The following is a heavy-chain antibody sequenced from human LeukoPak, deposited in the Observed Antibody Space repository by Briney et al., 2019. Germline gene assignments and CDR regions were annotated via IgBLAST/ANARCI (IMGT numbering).Heavy chain of an antibody. J-gene: IGHJ4*02. CDR1: GFTFSSYA. CDR2: ISYDGSNK. CDR3: ANEIRPNDY. D-gene: IGHD4-17*01. V-gene: IGHV3-30-3*02. Sequence: GGSLRLSCAASGFTFSSYAMHWVRQAPGKGLEWVAIISYDGSNKYYADSVKGRFTISRDNSKNTLYLQMNSLRAEDTAVYYCANEIRPNDYWGQGTQVTVSS.